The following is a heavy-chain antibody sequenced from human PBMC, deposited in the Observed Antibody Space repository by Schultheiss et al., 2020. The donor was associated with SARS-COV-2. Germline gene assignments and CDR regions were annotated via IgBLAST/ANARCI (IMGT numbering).Heavy chain of an antibody. CDR2: MNGDGVNA. CDR3: ARGWTREHSLLGAY. J-gene: IGHJ4*02. CDR1: GYTFINYD. D-gene: IGHD1-26*01. Sequence: ASVKVSCMASGYTFINYDIIWVRQATGQGLEWMGWMNGDGVNAGYAEKFQGRVTMTSDSSIETAYMELNSLTSDDTAVYYCARGWTREHSLLGAYWGQGTRVTVSS. V-gene: IGHV1-8*01.